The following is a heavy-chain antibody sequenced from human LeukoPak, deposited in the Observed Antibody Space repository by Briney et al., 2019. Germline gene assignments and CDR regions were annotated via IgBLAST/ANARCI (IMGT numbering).Heavy chain of an antibody. CDR3: ARDPLGSCSGGSCSGYFDY. J-gene: IGHJ4*02. CDR2: IYSGGST. CDR1: GFTVSSNY. V-gene: IGHV3-53*01. Sequence: GGSLRLSCAASGFTVSSNYMSWVRQAPGKGLEWVSVIYSGGSTYYADSVKGRFTISRDNSKNTLYLQMNRLRAEDTAVYYCARDPLGSCSGGSCSGYFDYWGQGTLVTVSS. D-gene: IGHD2-15*01.